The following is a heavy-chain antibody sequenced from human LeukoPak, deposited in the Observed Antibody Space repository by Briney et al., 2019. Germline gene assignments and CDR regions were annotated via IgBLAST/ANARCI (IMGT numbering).Heavy chain of an antibody. CDR3: ARDYYYGMDV. Sequence: SETLSLTCAVYGGSFSGYYWSWIRQPPGKGLEWIGEINHSGSTNYNPSLKSRVTISVDTSKNQFSLELSSVTAADTAVYYCARDYYYGMDVWGQGTTVTVSS. CDR1: GGSFSGYY. J-gene: IGHJ6*02. V-gene: IGHV4-34*01. CDR2: INHSGST.